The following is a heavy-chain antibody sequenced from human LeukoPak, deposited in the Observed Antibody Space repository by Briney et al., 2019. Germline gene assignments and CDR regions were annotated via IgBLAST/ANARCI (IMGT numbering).Heavy chain of an antibody. CDR2: IYYSGST. CDR3: ASPYYDSSGYYRWDY. Sequence: SETLSLTCTVSGGSIISTTFYWGWIRQPPGKGLEWIGNIYYSGSTYYNPSLKSRVTISVDTSKNQFSLRMSSVTAADTAVYYCASPYYDSSGYYRWDYWGQGTLVTVSS. V-gene: IGHV4-39*01. D-gene: IGHD3-22*01. J-gene: IGHJ4*02. CDR1: GGSIISTTFY.